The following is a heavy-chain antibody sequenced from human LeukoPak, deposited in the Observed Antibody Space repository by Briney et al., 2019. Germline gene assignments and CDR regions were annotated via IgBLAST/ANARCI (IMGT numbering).Heavy chain of an antibody. Sequence: ASVKVSCKASGYTFTGYYTHWVRQAPGQGLEWMGIINPSGGSTSYAQKFQGRVTMTRDMSTSTVYMELSSLRSEDTAVYYCARDYYDSSGYLLIWGQGTLVTVSS. V-gene: IGHV1-46*01. D-gene: IGHD3-22*01. CDR2: INPSGGST. CDR3: ARDYYDSSGYLLI. J-gene: IGHJ4*02. CDR1: GYTFTGYY.